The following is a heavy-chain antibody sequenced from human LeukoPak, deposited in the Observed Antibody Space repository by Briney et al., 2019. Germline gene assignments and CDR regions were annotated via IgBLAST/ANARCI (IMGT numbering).Heavy chain of an antibody. V-gene: IGHV3-23*01. CDR2: ISGSGGST. D-gene: IGHD2-15*01. CDR1: GFTFSSYA. CDR3: AKSLPIVVVVAAHAFDY. J-gene: IGHJ4*02. Sequence: GGSLRLSCAASGFTFSSYAMRWVRQAPGKGLEWVSAISGSGGSTYYADSVKGRFTITRDNSKNTLYLQMNSLRAEDTAVYYCAKSLPIVVVVAAHAFDYWGQGTLVTVSS.